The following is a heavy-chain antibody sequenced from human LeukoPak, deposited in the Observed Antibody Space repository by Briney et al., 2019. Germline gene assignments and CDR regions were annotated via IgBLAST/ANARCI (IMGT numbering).Heavy chain of an antibody. CDR2: IKYDGSEK. Sequence: GGSLRLSCAASGFTFSVSWMSWVRQAPGKGLEWVANIKYDGSEKYYVDSVKGRFTISRDNAKNSLYLQMNSLRAEDTAVYYCARGGTTFEHWGQGTLVTVS. J-gene: IGHJ4*02. CDR1: GFTFSVSW. V-gene: IGHV3-7*01. CDR3: ARGGTTFEH. D-gene: IGHD1-1*01.